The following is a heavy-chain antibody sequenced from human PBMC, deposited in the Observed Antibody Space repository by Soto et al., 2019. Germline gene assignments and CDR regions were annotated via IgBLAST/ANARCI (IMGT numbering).Heavy chain of an antibody. J-gene: IGHJ4*02. D-gene: IGHD5-12*01. CDR3: ARNVYRGYDYIDY. CDR2: IYYSGST. V-gene: IGHV4-59*01. Sequence: PSETLSLTCTGSGGSISSYYWSWIRQPPGKGLEWIGYIYYSGSTNYNPSLKSRVTISVDTSKNQFSLKLSSVTAADTAVYYCARNVYRGYDYIDYWGQGTLVTVSS. CDR1: GGSISSYY.